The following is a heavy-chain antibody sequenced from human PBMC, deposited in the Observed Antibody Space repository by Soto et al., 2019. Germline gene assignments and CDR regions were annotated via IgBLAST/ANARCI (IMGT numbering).Heavy chain of an antibody. D-gene: IGHD2-15*01. V-gene: IGHV4-39*01. J-gene: IGHJ5*02. CDR1: GGSISSSSYY. CDR2: IYYSGSA. Sequence: SETLSLTCTVSGGSISSSSYYWGWIRQPPGKGLEWIGNIYYSGSAFYNPSLKSRVTISVDTSKNQFSLKMISVAVADTAVYYCAAYCSGGTCNAKDWFDPWGQGTLVTVSS. CDR3: AAYCSGGTCNAKDWFDP.